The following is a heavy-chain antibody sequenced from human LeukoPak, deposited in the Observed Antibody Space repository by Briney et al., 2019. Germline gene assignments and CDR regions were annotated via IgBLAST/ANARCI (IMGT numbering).Heavy chain of an antibody. J-gene: IGHJ4*02. CDR3: ARDGPGLSSYFDY. CDR1: GFTFSNYN. V-gene: IGHV3-21*01. CDR2: ISSSSSYI. Sequence: GGSLRLSCAASGFTFSNYNMNWVRQAPGKGLEWVSSISSSSSYIYYGDSVKGRFTISRDNTKNSLYLQMNSLRAEDTAVYYCARDGPGLSSYFDYWAQGTLVTVSS.